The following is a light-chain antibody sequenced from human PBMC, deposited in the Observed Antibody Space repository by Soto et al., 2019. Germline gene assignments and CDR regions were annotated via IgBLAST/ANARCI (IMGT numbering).Light chain of an antibody. J-gene: IGKJ1*01. CDR2: KAS. V-gene: IGKV1-5*03. Sequence: DIHMTQSPSTLSGSVGDRVTITCRASQTISSWLAWYQQKPGKAPKLLIYKASTLKSGVPSRFSGSGSGTESTLTISSLQPDDFETYYCQHYNSYSEAFGQGTKVDIK. CDR3: QHYNSYSEA. CDR1: QTISSW.